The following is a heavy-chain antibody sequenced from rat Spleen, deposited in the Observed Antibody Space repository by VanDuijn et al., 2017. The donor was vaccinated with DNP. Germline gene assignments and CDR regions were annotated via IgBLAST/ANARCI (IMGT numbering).Heavy chain of an antibody. CDR2: INTDGGST. D-gene: IGHD1-4*01. CDR1: GFTFSSYW. CDR3: ARGYPGDMYA. Sequence: EVQLVETGGGLVQPGRSLKLSCVASGFTFSSYWMYWIRQAPGKGLEWVASINTDGGSTYYPDSVKGRFTISRDNAENTVYLQMNSLRSEDTATYSCARGYPGDMYACGQGTSVTFSS. J-gene: IGHJ4*01. V-gene: IGHV5-58*01.